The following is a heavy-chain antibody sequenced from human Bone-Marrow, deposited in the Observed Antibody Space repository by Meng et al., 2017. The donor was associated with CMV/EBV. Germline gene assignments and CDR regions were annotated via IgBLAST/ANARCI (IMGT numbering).Heavy chain of an antibody. J-gene: IGHJ4*02. D-gene: IGHD6-13*01. CDR3: AREVGIAAAGPKAVFDY. V-gene: IGHV3-7*01. CDR2: IKQDGSEK. Sequence: LSLTCAASGFTFSSYWMSWVRQAPGKGLEWVANIKQDGSEKYYVDSVKGRFTISRDNAKNSLYLQMNSLRAEDTAVYYCAREVGIAAAGPKAVFDYWGQGTLVTVSS. CDR1: GFTFSSYW.